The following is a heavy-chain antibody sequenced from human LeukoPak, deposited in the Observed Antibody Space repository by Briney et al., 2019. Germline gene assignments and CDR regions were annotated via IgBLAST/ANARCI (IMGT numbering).Heavy chain of an antibody. V-gene: IGHV4-34*01. CDR2: INHSGST. J-gene: IGHJ4*02. CDR3: ARHDYGDPFDY. D-gene: IGHD4-17*01. CDR1: GGSFSGYY. Sequence: NPSETLSLTCAVYGGSFSGYYWSWIRQPPGKGLEWIGEINHSGSTNYNPSLKSRVTISVGTSKNQFSLKLSSVTAADTAVYYCARHDYGDPFDYWGQGTLVTVSS.